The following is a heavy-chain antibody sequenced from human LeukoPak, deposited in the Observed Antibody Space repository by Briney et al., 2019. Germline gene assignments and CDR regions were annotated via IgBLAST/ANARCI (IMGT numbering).Heavy chain of an antibody. Sequence: PGGSLRLPCAASGFTVSSNYMSWVRQAPGKGLEWVSVIYSGGSTYYADSVKGRFTISRDNSKNTLYLQMNSLRAEDTAVYYCASHCSSTSCYLGDYYGMDVWGQGTTVTVSS. CDR1: GFTVSSNY. D-gene: IGHD2-2*01. CDR2: IYSGGST. V-gene: IGHV3-66*04. J-gene: IGHJ6*02. CDR3: ASHCSSTSCYLGDYYGMDV.